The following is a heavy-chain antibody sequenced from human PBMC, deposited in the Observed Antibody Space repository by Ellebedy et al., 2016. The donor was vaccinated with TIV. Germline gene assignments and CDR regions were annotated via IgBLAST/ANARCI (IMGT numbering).Heavy chain of an antibody. Sequence: GESLKISCKGSGYSFTTSWIGWVRQLPGKGLGWMGLIYPGDSDIRYSPSFQGQVTISADKSISTAYLQSSSLKASDSAMYYCARGWYGSDYWGQGTLVTVSS. CDR1: GYSFTTSW. CDR3: ARGWYGSDY. CDR2: IYPGDSDI. D-gene: IGHD6-13*01. V-gene: IGHV5-51*01. J-gene: IGHJ4*02.